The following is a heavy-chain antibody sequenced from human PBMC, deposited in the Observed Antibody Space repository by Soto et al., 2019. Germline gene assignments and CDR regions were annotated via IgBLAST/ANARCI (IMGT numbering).Heavy chain of an antibody. CDR2: VYWDDDK. J-gene: IGHJ4*02. V-gene: IGHV2-5*02. CDR1: GFSLNTSGVG. Sequence: QLTLKESGPPLVKPTQTLTLTCTFSGFSLNTSGVGVGWIRQPPGKALEWLALVYWDDDKRYSPSLKSRLTNPKDTAKNQVVLTMANMDPVDTASYYCAHSSEPTFLDYWGQGTLVTVSS. CDR3: AHSSEPTFLDY.